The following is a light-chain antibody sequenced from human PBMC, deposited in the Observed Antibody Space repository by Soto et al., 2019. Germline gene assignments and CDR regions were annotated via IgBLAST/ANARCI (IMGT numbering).Light chain of an antibody. CDR1: QNVDRY. Sequence: ETVVTQSPATLSLSPGERATLSCRASQNVDRYVVWYQQKPGQAPRLLIYDATNRATGIPARFSGSGSGTDFTHTISSLEPEASAVYYCLQRRNWPPIAFGQGTRLEMK. J-gene: IGKJ5*01. V-gene: IGKV3-11*01. CDR3: LQRRNWPPIA. CDR2: DAT.